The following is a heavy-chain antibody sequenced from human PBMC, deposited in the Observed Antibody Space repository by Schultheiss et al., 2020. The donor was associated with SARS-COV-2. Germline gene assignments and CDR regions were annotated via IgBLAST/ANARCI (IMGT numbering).Heavy chain of an antibody. J-gene: IGHJ6*02. V-gene: IGHV7-4-1*01. D-gene: IGHD6-19*01. Sequence: ASVKVSCKASGYTFTRYAINWVRQAPGQGLEWMGWINTNTGNPTYAQGFTGRFVFSLDTSVSTAFLQIYSLKAEDTAVYYCARVRIAVAGTFHYYYGMDVWGQGTTVTVSS. CDR2: INTNTGNP. CDR1: GYTFTRYA. CDR3: ARVRIAVAGTFHYYYGMDV.